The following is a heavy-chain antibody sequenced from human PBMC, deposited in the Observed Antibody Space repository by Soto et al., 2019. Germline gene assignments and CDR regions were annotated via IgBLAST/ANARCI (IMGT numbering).Heavy chain of an antibody. CDR2: ISGSGGST. CDR3: AKEASRPPGIAVAGTTDY. J-gene: IGHJ4*02. CDR1: GFNSRSHG. Sequence: SLRLPKAASGFNSRSHGMSWVRKETGKGLEWVSAISGSGGSTYYADSVKGRFTISRDNSKNTLYLQMNSLRAEDTAVYYCAKEASRPPGIAVAGTTDYWGQGTLVTVSS. V-gene: IGHV3-23*01. D-gene: IGHD6-19*01.